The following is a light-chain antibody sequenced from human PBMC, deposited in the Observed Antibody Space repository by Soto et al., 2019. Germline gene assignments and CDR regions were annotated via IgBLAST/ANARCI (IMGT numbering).Light chain of an antibody. Sequence: QSVLTQPASVSGSPGQSMTISWTGSSTDVGGYNYVSWYQQHPGKAPKVMIYEVSNRPSGVSNRFSGSKSGNTASLTISGLQAEDEADYYCSSYTSSSTYVFGTGTKVTVL. V-gene: IGLV2-14*01. CDR2: EVS. CDR1: STDVGGYNY. CDR3: SSYTSSSTYV. J-gene: IGLJ1*01.